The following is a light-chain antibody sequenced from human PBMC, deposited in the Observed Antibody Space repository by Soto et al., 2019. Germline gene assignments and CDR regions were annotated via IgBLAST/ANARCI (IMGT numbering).Light chain of an antibody. CDR2: DAS. Sequence: DIQMTQSPSSLSASVGDRVTITCQARQNINNYLNWYQQKPGRDPKLLIYDASNLEAGVPSRFRGSGSGTDFTCTISRLQPEDIATDYCQQYENLPTFGQGTRLESK. V-gene: IGKV1-33*01. CDR3: QQYENLPT. CDR1: QNINNY. J-gene: IGKJ5*01.